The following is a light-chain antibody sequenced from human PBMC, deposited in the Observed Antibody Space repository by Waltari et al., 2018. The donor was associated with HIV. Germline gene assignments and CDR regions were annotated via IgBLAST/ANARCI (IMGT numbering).Light chain of an antibody. V-gene: IGLV2-14*01. Sequence: QSALTQPASVSGSPGQSVTIYCAGTSSDVGGYDYVSWYQQRPGKAPKLIIFGVSNRPSGVSRRFSGSKSGSTASLTVSGLQAEDEADYYCTSYSTNKNVLFGGGTKVTVL. CDR3: TSYSTNKNVL. J-gene: IGLJ2*01. CDR1: SSDVGGYDY. CDR2: GVS.